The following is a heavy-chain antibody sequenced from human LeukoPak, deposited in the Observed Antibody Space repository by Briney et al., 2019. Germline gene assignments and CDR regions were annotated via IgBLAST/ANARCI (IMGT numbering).Heavy chain of an antibody. CDR1: GGTFSSYA. Sequence: KVSCKASGGTFSSYAISWVRQAPGQGLEWMGGIIPVFEKPNYARKFQDRVTITADEPTATAYMELSSLTSEDTAIYFCARLGHCGETNCYSDFYYMDVWGKGTTVIVSS. CDR2: IIPVFEKP. V-gene: IGHV1-69*01. D-gene: IGHD2-21*01. CDR3: ARLGHCGETNCYSDFYYMDV. J-gene: IGHJ6*03.